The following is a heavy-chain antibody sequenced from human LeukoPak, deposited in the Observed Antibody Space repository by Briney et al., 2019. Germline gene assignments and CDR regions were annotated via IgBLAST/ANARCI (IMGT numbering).Heavy chain of an antibody. CDR3: ARAGRDSSGYYSYYYYYYMDV. Sequence: SETLSLTCAVYSGSFSGYYWSWIRQPPGKGLEWIGEINHSGSTNYNPSLKSRVTISVDTSKNQFSLKLSSVTAADTAVYYCARAGRDSSGYYSYYYYYYMDVWGKGTTVTVSS. V-gene: IGHV4-34*01. CDR2: INHSGST. J-gene: IGHJ6*03. D-gene: IGHD3-22*01. CDR1: SGSFSGYY.